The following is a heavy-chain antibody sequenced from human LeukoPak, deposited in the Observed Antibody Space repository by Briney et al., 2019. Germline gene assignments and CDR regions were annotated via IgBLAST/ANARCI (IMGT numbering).Heavy chain of an antibody. Sequence: GGSLRLSCAAPGFTFSSYSMNWVRQAPGKGLEWVSSISSSSSYIYYADSVKGRFTISRDNAKNSLYLQMNSLRAEDTAVYYCARDLNFYSSGWYDYWGQGTLVTVSS. CDR1: GFTFSSYS. CDR2: ISSSSSYI. CDR3: ARDLNFYSSGWYDY. J-gene: IGHJ4*02. V-gene: IGHV3-21*01. D-gene: IGHD6-19*01.